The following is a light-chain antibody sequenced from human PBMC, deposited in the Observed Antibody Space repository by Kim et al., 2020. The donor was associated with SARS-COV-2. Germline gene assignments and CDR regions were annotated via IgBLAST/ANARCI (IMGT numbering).Light chain of an antibody. Sequence: DIQMTQSPSTLSASVGDRITITCRASQSVSGWLAWYQQKPGKAPKLLINDASSLESGVPSRFSGSGSGTEFTLTISSLQSDDFANYYCQQYYIFPCTFGQGTKVDIK. CDR3: QQYYIFPCT. CDR1: QSVSGW. V-gene: IGKV1-5*01. CDR2: DAS. J-gene: IGKJ1*01.